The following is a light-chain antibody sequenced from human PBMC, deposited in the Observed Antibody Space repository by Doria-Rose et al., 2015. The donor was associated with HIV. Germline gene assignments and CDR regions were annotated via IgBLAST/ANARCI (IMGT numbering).Light chain of an antibody. CDR3: HQYASSRT. CDR2: GAS. CDR1: QSVSANY. Sequence: EIVLTQSPGTLSLSPGERATLSCRASQSVSANYLAWYQQRPDQSPRLLIYGASSRATDIPDRFSGSGSGTDFTLTISRLEPEDFAVHYCHQYASSRTFGQGTKVEIK. V-gene: IGKV3-20*01. J-gene: IGKJ1*01.